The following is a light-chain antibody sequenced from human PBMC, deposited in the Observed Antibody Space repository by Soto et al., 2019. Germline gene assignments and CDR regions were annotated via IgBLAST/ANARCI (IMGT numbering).Light chain of an antibody. CDR2: KAS. Sequence: DIPMTQSPSTLSGSVGDRVTITCRASQSISSWLAWYQQKPGKAPKLLIYKASKLEGGVPSRFSGSGSGTEFTLTISSLQPDDFATYHCQQYDSYPWTFGQGTKVEIK. V-gene: IGKV1-5*03. CDR1: QSISSW. CDR3: QQYDSYPWT. J-gene: IGKJ1*01.